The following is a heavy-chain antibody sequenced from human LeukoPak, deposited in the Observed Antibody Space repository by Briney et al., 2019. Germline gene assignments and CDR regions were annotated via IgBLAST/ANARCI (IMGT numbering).Heavy chain of an antibody. V-gene: IGHV1-2*02. CDR1: GYTFTDYY. Sequence: ASVKVSCRASGYTFTDYYIHWVRQAPGQGLEWMGWINPNSGGTNYAQKFQGRVTMTRDTSISTAYMELSRLRSDDTAIYYCARDRLTCSSTSCYISWFDSWGQGTLVTVSS. J-gene: IGHJ5*01. CDR2: INPNSGGT. CDR3: ARDRLTCSSTSCYISWFDS. D-gene: IGHD2-2*02.